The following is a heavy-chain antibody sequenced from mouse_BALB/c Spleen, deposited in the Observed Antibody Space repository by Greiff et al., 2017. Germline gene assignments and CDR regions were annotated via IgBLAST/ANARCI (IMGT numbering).Heavy chain of an antibody. J-gene: IGHJ2*01. Sequence: EVKVVESGGGLVKPGGSLKLSCAASGFTFSSYAMSWVRQSPEKRLEWVAEISSGGSYTYYPDTVTGRFTISRDNAKNTLYLQMSSLKSEDTAMYYCARQGSMMVTFFDYWGQGTTLTVSS. CDR1: GFTFSSYA. CDR2: ISSGGSYT. V-gene: IGHV5-9-4*01. D-gene: IGHD2-3*01. CDR3: ARQGSMMVTFFDY.